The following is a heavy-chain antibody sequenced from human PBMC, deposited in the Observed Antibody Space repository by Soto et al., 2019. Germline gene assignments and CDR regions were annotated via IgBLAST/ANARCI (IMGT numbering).Heavy chain of an antibody. CDR1: GFTFNSYG. Sequence: PGGSLRLSCAVSGFTFNSYGMHWVRQAPGKGLEWVAVVSYDGTNKYYADSVKGRFTISRDNSKNTLYLQMDSLRPEDTAVYYCAKDHASPYCCGDCYSGVVGRNFDFWGQGTLVTVSS. CDR3: AKDHASPYCCGDCYSGVVGRNFDF. D-gene: IGHD2-21*02. V-gene: IGHV3-30*18. J-gene: IGHJ4*02. CDR2: VSYDGTNK.